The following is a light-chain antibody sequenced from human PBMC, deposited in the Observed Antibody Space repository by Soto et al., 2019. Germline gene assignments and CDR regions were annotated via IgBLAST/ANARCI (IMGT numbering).Light chain of an antibody. J-gene: IGKJ1*01. CDR2: LGS. CDR3: MQALQTPLT. Sequence: DIVMTQSPLSLPVTPGEPASISCRSSQSLLHSNGYNYLDWYLQTPGQSPQLLIYLGSNRASGVPDRFSCSGSGTDFTRKISRVEAEDVGVYYCMQALQTPLTFGQGPKVEV. V-gene: IGKV2-28*01. CDR1: QSLLHSNGYNY.